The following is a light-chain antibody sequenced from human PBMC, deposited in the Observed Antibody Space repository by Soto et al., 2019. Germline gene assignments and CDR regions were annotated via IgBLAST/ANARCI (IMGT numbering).Light chain of an antibody. V-gene: IGLV1-40*01. Sequence: QAVVTQPPSVSGTPGQRVTISCTGNSSNLGAGYDVHWYQQLPGAAPKLVIFGNRNRPSGVPERFSGSKSGTSASLAITGLQAEDEADYYCQAYDYSLTASVFGGGTKLTVL. CDR2: GNR. CDR1: SSNLGAGYD. CDR3: QAYDYSLTASV. J-gene: IGLJ3*02.